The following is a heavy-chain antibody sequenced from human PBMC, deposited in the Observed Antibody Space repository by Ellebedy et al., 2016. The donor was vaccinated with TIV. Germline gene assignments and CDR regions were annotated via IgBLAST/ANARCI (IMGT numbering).Heavy chain of an antibody. D-gene: IGHD5-12*01. CDR1: GYTFTGYY. CDR3: ARDRGGYGGGYYGMDV. CDR2: IHPNSGDT. J-gene: IGHJ6*02. Sequence: AASVKVSCKASGYTFTGYYMHWVRQAPGQGLEWMGWIHPNSGDTIYAQKFQDRVTLTRDKSINKAYMELSRLRSDDTAVYYCARDRGGYGGGYYGMDVWGQGTTVTVSS. V-gene: IGHV1-2*02.